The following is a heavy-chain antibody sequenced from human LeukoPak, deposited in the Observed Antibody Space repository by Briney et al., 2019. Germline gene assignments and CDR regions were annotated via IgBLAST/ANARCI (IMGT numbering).Heavy chain of an antibody. V-gene: IGHV3-11*01. Sequence: PGGSLRLSCAASGFIFSDYYMSWIRQAPGKGLEWVSYISSSGSTMYYTDSVKGRFTISRDNAKDSLYLQMKSLRAEGTAVYYCARGLGRDASGLWGQGTLVTVSS. CDR2: ISSSGSTM. D-gene: IGHD5-24*01. CDR1: GFIFSDYY. J-gene: IGHJ4*02. CDR3: ARGLGRDASGL.